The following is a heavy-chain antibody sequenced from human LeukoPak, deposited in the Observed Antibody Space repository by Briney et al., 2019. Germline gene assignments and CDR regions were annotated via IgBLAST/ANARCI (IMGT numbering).Heavy chain of an antibody. J-gene: IGHJ3*02. D-gene: IGHD3-3*01. Sequence: ASVKVSCKASGYTFNNYGIGWVRQAPGQGLEWMGWINPSSGGTNYAQKFQGRVTMTRDTSISTAYMELSRLRSDDTAVYYCARLTYYDFWSGYSYAFDIWGQGTMVTVSS. CDR1: GYTFNNYG. V-gene: IGHV1-2*02. CDR3: ARLTYYDFWSGYSYAFDI. CDR2: INPSSGGT.